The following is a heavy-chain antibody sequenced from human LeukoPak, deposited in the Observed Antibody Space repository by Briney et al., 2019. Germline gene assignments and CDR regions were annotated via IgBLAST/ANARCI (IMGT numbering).Heavy chain of an antibody. D-gene: IGHD3-22*01. CDR1: GFTFSDYY. J-gene: IGHJ3*02. CDR3: AKDYDSSGILGDAFDI. Sequence: PGGSLRLSCAASGFTFSDYYMSWIRQAPGKGLEWVSYISSSGSTIYYADSVKGRFTISRDNSKNTLYLQMNSLRAEDTAVYYCAKDYDSSGILGDAFDIWGQGTMVTVSS. V-gene: IGHV3-11*01. CDR2: ISSSGSTI.